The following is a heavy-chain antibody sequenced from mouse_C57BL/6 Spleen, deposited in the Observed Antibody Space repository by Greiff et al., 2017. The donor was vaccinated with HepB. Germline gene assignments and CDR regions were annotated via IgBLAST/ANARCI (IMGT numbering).Heavy chain of an antibody. J-gene: IGHJ3*01. CDR2: ISDGGSYT. CDR1: GFTFSSYA. V-gene: IGHV5-4*01. CDR3: AREVS. D-gene: IGHD6-2*01. Sequence: LVESGGGLVKPGGSLKLSCAASGFTFSSYAMSWVRQTPEKRLEWVATISDGGSYTYYPDNVKGRFTISRENAKNNLYLQMSHLKSEDTAMYYCAREVSWGQGTLVTVSA.